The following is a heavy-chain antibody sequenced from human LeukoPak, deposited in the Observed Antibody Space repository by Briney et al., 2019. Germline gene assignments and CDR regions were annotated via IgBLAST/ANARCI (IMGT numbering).Heavy chain of an antibody. CDR1: GYTFTGYY. J-gene: IGHJ4*02. D-gene: IGHD6-19*01. CDR3: ARGQQWLEAFDY. V-gene: IGHV1-2*02. Sequence: ASVKVSCKASGYTFTGYYIHWVRQAPGQGLEWMGWINPNSGGTHHAQKFQGRVTTTRGTSISTAYMEVSRLTSDDTAVYSCARGQQWLEAFDYWGLGTLVTVSS. CDR2: INPNSGGT.